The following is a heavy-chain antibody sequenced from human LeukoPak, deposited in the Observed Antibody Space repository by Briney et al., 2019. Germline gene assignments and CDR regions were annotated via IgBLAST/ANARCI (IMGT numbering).Heavy chain of an antibody. CDR2: IKQDGSEK. V-gene: IGHV3-7*05. Sequence: GGSPRLSCAASGVTFSSYWMSWVRQAPGKGLEWVASIKQDGSEKYYVDFVKGRFTISRDNAKNSLYLQMNSLRAEDTALYYCARGGWFGELLFDYWGQGTLVTVSS. J-gene: IGHJ4*02. D-gene: IGHD3-10*01. CDR3: ARGGWFGELLFDY. CDR1: GVTFSSYW.